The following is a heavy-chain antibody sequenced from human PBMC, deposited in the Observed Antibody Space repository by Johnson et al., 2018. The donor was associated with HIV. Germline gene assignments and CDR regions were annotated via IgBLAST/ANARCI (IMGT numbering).Heavy chain of an antibody. Sequence: QMLLVESGGGVVQPGGSLRLSCAASGFTFSNYGMHWVRQAPGKGLEWVAFLRYDGDITYYIDSVKGRFTISRDNSKNTLYLQMNSLRTEDTAMYYCAKGQSSGYPKDAFDIWGRGTIVIVS. CDR1: GFTFSNYG. D-gene: IGHD3-22*01. CDR2: LRYDGDIT. CDR3: AKGQSSGYPKDAFDI. J-gene: IGHJ3*02. V-gene: IGHV3-30*02.